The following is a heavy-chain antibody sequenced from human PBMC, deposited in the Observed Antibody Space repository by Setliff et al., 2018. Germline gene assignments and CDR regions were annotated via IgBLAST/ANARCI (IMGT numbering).Heavy chain of an antibody. Sequence: GESLTLSCAASGFTFSTYYMHWVRQPPGKGLEWVAFVHYDGVIKHYRDSVKGRFTISRDNSKNTLYLQMNSLRPDDTAVYCCAKDIYGSGSYAVGGYFDYWGQGTQVTVSS. J-gene: IGHJ4*02. V-gene: IGHV3-30*02. CDR1: GFTFSTYY. CDR2: VHYDGVIK. CDR3: AKDIYGSGSYAVGGYFDY. D-gene: IGHD3-10*01.